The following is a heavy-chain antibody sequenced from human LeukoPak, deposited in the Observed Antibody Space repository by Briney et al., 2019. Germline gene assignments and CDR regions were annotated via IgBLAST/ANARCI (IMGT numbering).Heavy chain of an antibody. CDR3: ARVGYYDSSGYFDY. J-gene: IGHJ4*02. V-gene: IGHV4-59*01. Sequence: PSETLSLTCTVSGGSISSYYWNWIRQPPGKGLEWIGYIYYSGSTNYNPSLKSRVTISVDTSKNRFSLKLSSVTAADTAVYYCARVGYYDSSGYFDYWGQGTLVTVSS. D-gene: IGHD3-22*01. CDR2: IYYSGST. CDR1: GGSISSYY.